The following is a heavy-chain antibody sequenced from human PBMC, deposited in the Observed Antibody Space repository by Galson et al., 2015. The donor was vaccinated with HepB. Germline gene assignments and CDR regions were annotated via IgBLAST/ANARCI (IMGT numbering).Heavy chain of an antibody. Sequence: CAISWDSVSSNSAAWNWIRQSPSRGLEWLGRTYYRSKWYNDYAVSVKSRVTINPDTSKNQFTLQVNSVIPEDTAVYYCARDKGIAAAYYFDYWGQGTRVTVSS. D-gene: IGHD6-13*01. V-gene: IGHV6-1*01. CDR3: ARDKGIAAAYYFDY. J-gene: IGHJ4*02. CDR2: TYYRSKWYN. CDR1: WDSVSSNSAA.